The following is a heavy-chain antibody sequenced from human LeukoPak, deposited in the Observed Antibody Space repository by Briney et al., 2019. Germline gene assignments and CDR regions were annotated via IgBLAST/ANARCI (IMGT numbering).Heavy chain of an antibody. Sequence: SETLSLTCTVSGGCISSYYWSWIRQPPGKGLERIRYIYYSGSTNYNPSLKSRVTISVDTSKNQFSLKLSSVTAADTAVYYCARGSSGWYRWYFDYWGQGTLVTVSS. CDR1: GGCISSYY. V-gene: IGHV4-59*01. CDR2: IYYSGST. CDR3: ARGSSGWYRWYFDY. J-gene: IGHJ4*02. D-gene: IGHD6-19*01.